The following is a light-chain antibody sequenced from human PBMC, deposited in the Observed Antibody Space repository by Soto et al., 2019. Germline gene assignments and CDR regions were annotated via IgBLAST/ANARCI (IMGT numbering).Light chain of an antibody. CDR3: SWVV. V-gene: IGLV1-44*01. CDR1: SSNIGSSP. Sequence: QTVVTQPPSASGTPGQRVTISCSGSSSNIGSSPVSWYQNLPGTAPKLLIYNNDQRPSGVPDRFSGSKSGNTASLTVSGLQAEDEADYYCSWVVFGGGTKLTVL. J-gene: IGLJ2*01. CDR2: NND.